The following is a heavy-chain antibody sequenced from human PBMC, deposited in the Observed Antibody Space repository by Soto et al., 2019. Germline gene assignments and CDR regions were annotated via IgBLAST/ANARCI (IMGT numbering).Heavy chain of an antibody. V-gene: IGHV1-18*01. CDR3: ARVIFPPLAVAGYFDY. CDR2: VGNYNGNT. Sequence: QVQLVQSGAEVKKPGASVKVSCKASGYTFSSSGISWVRQAPGQGLEWMGWVGNYNGNTTYAQMFQGRVTMTTDTXKXXDYMELRSLRCDDTAVYYCARVIFPPLAVAGYFDYWGQGTLVTGSS. J-gene: IGHJ4*02. D-gene: IGHD6-19*01. CDR1: GYTFSSSG.